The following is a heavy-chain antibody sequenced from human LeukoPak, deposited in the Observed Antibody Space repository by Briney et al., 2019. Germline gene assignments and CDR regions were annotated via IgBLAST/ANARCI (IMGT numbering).Heavy chain of an antibody. J-gene: IGHJ6*02. CDR1: GFTFSSYW. CDR3: ARDLLCPSGLFGICGVLYYYYYGMDV. D-gene: IGHD2-21*01. V-gene: IGHV3-74*01. CDR2: INSDGSST. Sequence: PGGSLRLSCAASGFTFSSYWMHWVRQAPGKGLVWVSRINSDGSSTSYADSVKGRFTISRDNAKNTLYLQMNSLRAEDTAVYYCARDLLCPSGLFGICGVLYYYYYGMDVWGQGTLVTVSS.